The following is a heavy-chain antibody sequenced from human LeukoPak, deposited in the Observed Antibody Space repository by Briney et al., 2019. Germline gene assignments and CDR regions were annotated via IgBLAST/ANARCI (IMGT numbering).Heavy chain of an antibody. V-gene: IGHV2-5*02. CDR2: IYSDDDR. J-gene: IGHJ4*02. D-gene: IGHD3-22*01. Sequence: SGPTLVNPTQTLTLTCTFSGFSLNTRGVGVGWIRQPPGRALEWLALIYSDDDRRYSPSLKSRLTITKDTSRNQVVLTMTDMDPVDTATYFCAHRKNYYDSSVFDNWGQGTLVTVSS. CDR1: GFSLNTRGVG. CDR3: AHRKNYYDSSVFDN.